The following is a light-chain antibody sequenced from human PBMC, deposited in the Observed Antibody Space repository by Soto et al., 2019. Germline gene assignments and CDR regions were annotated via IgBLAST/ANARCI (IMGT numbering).Light chain of an antibody. V-gene: IGLV2-14*01. CDR2: EVS. J-gene: IGLJ1*01. Sequence: QSVLTQPASVSGSPGQSITISCTGTSSDIGGYNYVSWYQQHPGKAPKFIISEVSNRPSGVSTRFSGSKSGNTAFLIISGLQAEDEADYYCSSYTSSSPLYVFGTGTKLTVL. CDR1: SSDIGGYNY. CDR3: SSYTSSSPLYV.